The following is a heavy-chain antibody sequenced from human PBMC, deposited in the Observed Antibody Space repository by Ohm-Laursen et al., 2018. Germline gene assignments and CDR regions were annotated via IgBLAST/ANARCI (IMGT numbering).Heavy chain of an antibody. D-gene: IGHD3-3*01. CDR2: IYYSGST. Sequence: SETLSLTCTVSGGSIRRTTYYWGWIRQPPGKGLEWIGTIYYSGSTYNNPSLKSRVAISVDTAKNQFSLKLSSVTAADTAVYYCATSPTYYDFWSGYYTWGQGTMVTVSS. J-gene: IGHJ3*02. V-gene: IGHV4-39*01. CDR3: ATSPTYYDFWSGYYT. CDR1: GGSIRRTTYY.